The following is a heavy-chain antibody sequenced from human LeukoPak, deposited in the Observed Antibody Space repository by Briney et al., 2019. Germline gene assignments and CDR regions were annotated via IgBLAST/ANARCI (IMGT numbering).Heavy chain of an antibody. CDR1: GGSFSGYY. CDR3: ARGSGYCSRTSCPS. CDR2: INHSGST. J-gene: IGHJ5*02. D-gene: IGHD2-2*01. V-gene: IGHV4-34*01. Sequence: SETLSLTCAVYGGSFSGYYWSWIRPPPGKGLEWIGEINHSGSTNYNQSLTSRVTISVDTSKNQFSLKVRSVTAADTAVYYCARGSGYCSRTSCPSWGQGTLVTVSS.